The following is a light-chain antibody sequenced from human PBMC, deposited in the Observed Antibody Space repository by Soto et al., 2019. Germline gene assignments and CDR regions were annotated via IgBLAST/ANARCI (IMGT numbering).Light chain of an antibody. CDR1: QSVSSTY. V-gene: IGKV3-20*01. J-gene: IGKJ1*01. CDR2: GAS. CDR3: QQYGSSPWP. Sequence: DIVLTQSPGTLSLSPGERATLSCRASQSVSSTYLAWYQQKPGQAPRLLIYGASSRATGIPDRFSGSGSGTDFTLTISRVEPEDFAVYYCQQYGSSPWPFGQGTKVEIK.